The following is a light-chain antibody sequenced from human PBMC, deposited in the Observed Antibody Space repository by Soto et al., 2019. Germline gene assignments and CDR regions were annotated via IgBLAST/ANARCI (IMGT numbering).Light chain of an antibody. CDR3: QQYNSFPYT. CDR1: QAIYHY. Sequence: DIQMTQSPSSLSASVGDRVTITCRASQAIYHYLAWFQQMPGKAPKPLLYAASSLQSGVPPKFSGSGFGTDFTLTISSLQPEDSATYYCQQYNSFPYTFGRGTKVEIK. J-gene: IGKJ2*01. CDR2: AAS. V-gene: IGKV1-16*02.